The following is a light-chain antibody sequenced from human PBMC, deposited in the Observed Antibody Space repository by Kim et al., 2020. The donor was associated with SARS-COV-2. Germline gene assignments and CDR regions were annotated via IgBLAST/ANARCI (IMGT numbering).Light chain of an antibody. CDR2: HDT. J-gene: IGLJ3*02. CDR1: KLGDKF. CDR3: QAWDSTTAV. V-gene: IGLV3-1*01. Sequence: SYELTQPPSVSVSPGQTASITCSGDKLGDKFACWFQQMPGQSPVLVIYHDTKRPSGIPERFSGSNSGNTATLTISGTQAMDEADYYCQAWDSTTAVFGGGTQLTVL.